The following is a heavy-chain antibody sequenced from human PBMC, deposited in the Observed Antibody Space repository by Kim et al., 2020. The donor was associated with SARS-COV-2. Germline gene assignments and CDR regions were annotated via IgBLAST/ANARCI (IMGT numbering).Heavy chain of an antibody. CDR3: AREGVVVPAAMWGYYYGMDV. D-gene: IGHD2-2*01. Sequence: GGSLRLSCAASGFTFSSYSMNWVRQAPGKGLEWVSYISSSSSTIYYADSVKGRFTISRDNAKNSLYLQMNSLRDEDTAVYYCAREGVVVPAAMWGYYYGMDVWGQGTTVTVSS. V-gene: IGHV3-48*02. CDR2: ISSSSSTI. CDR1: GFTFSSYS. J-gene: IGHJ6*02.